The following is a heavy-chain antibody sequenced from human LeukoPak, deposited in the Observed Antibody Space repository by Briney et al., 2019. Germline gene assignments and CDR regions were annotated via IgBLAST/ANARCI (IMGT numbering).Heavy chain of an antibody. CDR3: ARNEYSSSGSGQVDV. CDR2: INIDESTA. Sequence: PGGSLRLSCVASGFTFSNYWLHWVRQAPGKGLVWVSRINIDESTANYADSVKGRFTISRDNAKNTLYLQMNSLRAEDTAVYYCARNEYSSSGSGQVDVRGQGTTVTVSS. D-gene: IGHD5-18*01. CDR1: GFTFSNYW. J-gene: IGHJ6*02. V-gene: IGHV3-74*01.